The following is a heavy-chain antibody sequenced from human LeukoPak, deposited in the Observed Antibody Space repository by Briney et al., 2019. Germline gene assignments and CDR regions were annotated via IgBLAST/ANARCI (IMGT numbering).Heavy chain of an antibody. J-gene: IGHJ5*02. D-gene: IGHD1-14*01. CDR3: AAERYEGHCCWFDP. Sequence: ASVKVSCKTSGFTFGTSTMQWVRQAPGQGLEWIGWIVVASGYREYAQKLQERVTITTDMSTSTSYLKLRSLESEDTAVYYCAAERYEGHCCWFDPWGQGTLVTVSS. CDR1: GFTFGTST. CDR2: IVVASGYR. V-gene: IGHV1-58*02.